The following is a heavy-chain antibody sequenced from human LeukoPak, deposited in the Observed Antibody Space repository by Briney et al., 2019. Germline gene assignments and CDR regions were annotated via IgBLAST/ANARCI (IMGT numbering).Heavy chain of an antibody. D-gene: IGHD3-3*01. CDR3: TTDLYDFWSEEDAFDI. J-gene: IGHJ3*02. CDR2: IKSKTDGGTT. Sequence: GWSLRLSCAASGFTFSNAWMSWVRQAPGKGLEGVGRIKSKTDGGTTDYAAPVKGRFTISRDDSKNTLYLQMNSLKTEDTAVYYCTTDLYDFWSEEDAFDIWGQGTMVTVSS. CDR1: GFTFSNAW. V-gene: IGHV3-15*01.